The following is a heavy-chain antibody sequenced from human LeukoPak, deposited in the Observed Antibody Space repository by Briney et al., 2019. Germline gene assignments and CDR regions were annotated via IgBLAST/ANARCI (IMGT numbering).Heavy chain of an antibody. J-gene: IGHJ3*02. D-gene: IGHD3-22*01. CDR2: ISGSGGST. CDR1: GFTLSSYA. V-gene: IGHV3-23*01. Sequence: GGSLRLSCAASGFTLSSYAMSWVRQAPGKGLEWVSAISGSGGSTYYADSVKGRFTISRDNSKNTLYLQMNSLRAEDTAVYYCAKGGLYESNQDAFDIWGQGTMVTVSS. CDR3: AKGGLYESNQDAFDI.